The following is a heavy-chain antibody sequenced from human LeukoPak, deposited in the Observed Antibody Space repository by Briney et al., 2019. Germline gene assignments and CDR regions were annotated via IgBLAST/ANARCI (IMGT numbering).Heavy chain of an antibody. J-gene: IGHJ3*02. CDR2: SYYSGST. V-gene: IGHV4-39*01. Sequence: SETLSLTCTVSGGSVSSNSYYWGWIRQPPGKWRGWIGSSYYSGSTYYNTSLKSRATISVDTSKNQFSLKLSSVTAADTAVYYCARLYDYVWGSYRPDAFDIWGQGTMVTVSS. CDR1: GGSVSSNSYY. CDR3: ARLYDYVWGSYRPDAFDI. D-gene: IGHD3-16*02.